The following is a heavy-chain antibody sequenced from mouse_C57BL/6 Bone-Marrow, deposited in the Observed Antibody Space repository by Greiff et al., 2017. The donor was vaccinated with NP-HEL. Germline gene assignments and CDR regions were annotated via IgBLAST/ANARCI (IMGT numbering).Heavy chain of an antibody. CDR1: GFTFSSYT. D-gene: IGHD1-1*01. J-gene: IGHJ4*01. CDR2: ISGGGGNT. CDR3: ARRAVVARAMDY. V-gene: IGHV5-9*01. Sequence: EVQVVESGGGLVKPGGSLKLSCAASGFTFSSYTMSWVRQTPEKRLEWVATISGGGGNTYYPDSVKGRFTISRDNAKNTLYLQMSSLRSEDTALYYCARRAVVARAMDYWGQGTSVTVSS.